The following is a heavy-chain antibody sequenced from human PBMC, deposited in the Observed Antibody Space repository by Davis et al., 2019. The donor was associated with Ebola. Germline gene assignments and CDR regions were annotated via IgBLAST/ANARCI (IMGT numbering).Heavy chain of an antibody. CDR3: AKFVGFYWYFDL. V-gene: IGHV3-23*01. CDR2: ISGSGGST. Sequence: GESLKISCAASGFTFSSYSMNWVRQAPGKGLEWVSAISGSGGSTYYADSVKGRFTISRDNSKNTLYLQMNSLRAEDTAVYYCAKFVGFYWYFDLWGRGTLVTVSS. CDR1: GFTFSSYS. J-gene: IGHJ2*01.